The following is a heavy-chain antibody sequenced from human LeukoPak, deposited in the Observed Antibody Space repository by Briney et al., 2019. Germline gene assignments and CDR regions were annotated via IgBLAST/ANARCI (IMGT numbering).Heavy chain of an antibody. CDR3: ARDRGLFDL. D-gene: IGHD3-10*01. CDR2: IYTSGST. J-gene: IGHJ5*02. Sequence: PSETLSLTCTVSGGSISSGSYYWSWIRQPAGKGLEWIGRIYTSGSTNYNPSLKSRVTISVDTSKNQFSLKLSSVTAADTAVYYCARDRGLFDLWGQGTLVTVSS. CDR1: GGSISSGSYY. V-gene: IGHV4-61*02.